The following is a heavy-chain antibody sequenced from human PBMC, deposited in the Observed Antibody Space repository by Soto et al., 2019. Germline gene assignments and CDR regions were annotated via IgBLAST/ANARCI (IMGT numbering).Heavy chain of an antibody. J-gene: IGHJ6*02. V-gene: IGHV1-18*01. CDR2: ISPFNGNT. CDR3: ARAQSFDRTYYYGIDV. Sequence: ASEKVSCKSSGYPFTHYGITWIRQAPGQGLEWMGWISPFNGNTNYGQTLQGRVTLTTETSTSTVYMELRSRRSDDTAVYYCARAQSFDRTYYYGIDVWGQGTTVTVSS. D-gene: IGHD3-16*01. CDR1: GYPFTHYG.